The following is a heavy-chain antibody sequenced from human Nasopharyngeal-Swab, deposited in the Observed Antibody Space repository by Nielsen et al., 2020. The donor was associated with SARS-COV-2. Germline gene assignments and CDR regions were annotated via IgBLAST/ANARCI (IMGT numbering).Heavy chain of an antibody. V-gene: IGHV3-49*01. Sequence: GGSLRLSCTTSGFTFGDYAMSWFRQAPGKGLEWVGFIRSQTYGGAPECAASVKGRFTISRDGAESIAYLQMNSLETEDTGVYYCARSVGSFYGQGAFDIWGQGTMVTVSS. CDR3: ARSVGSFYGQGAFDI. D-gene: IGHD1-26*01. CDR2: IRSQTYGGAP. J-gene: IGHJ3*02. CDR1: GFTFGDYA.